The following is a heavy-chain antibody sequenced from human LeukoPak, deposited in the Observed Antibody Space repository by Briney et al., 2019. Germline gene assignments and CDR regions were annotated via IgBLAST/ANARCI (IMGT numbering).Heavy chain of an antibody. Sequence: ASVKVSCKASGYTFTSYAMNWVRQAPGQGLEWMGWINTNTGNPTYAQGFTGRFVFSLDTSVSTAYLQISSLKAEDTAVYYCARSYYDFWRDPLYGMDVWGQGTTVTVSS. D-gene: IGHD3-3*01. J-gene: IGHJ6*02. CDR2: INTNTGNP. V-gene: IGHV7-4-1*02. CDR3: ARSYYDFWRDPLYGMDV. CDR1: GYTFTSYA.